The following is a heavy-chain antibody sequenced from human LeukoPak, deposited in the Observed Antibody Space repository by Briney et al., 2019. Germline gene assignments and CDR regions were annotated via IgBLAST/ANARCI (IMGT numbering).Heavy chain of an antibody. CDR2: INPNSGGT. J-gene: IGHJ4*02. Sequence: ASVKVSCKASGYTSTGYYMHWVRQAPGQGLEWMGWINPNSGGTNYAQKFQGRVTMTRDTSISTAYMELSRLRSDDTAVYYCARAIIMSVQKVADYWGQGTLVTVSS. CDR3: ARAIIMSVQKVADY. CDR1: GYTSTGYY. V-gene: IGHV1-2*02. D-gene: IGHD3-10*02.